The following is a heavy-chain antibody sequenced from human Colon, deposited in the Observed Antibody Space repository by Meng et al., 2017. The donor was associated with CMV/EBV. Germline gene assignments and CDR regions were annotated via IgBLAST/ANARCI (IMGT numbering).Heavy chain of an antibody. CDR2: ISTSGGRT. Sequence: GESLKISCAASEFTVSSSYMSWVRRAPGKGLEWVSTISTSGGRTYYADSVKGRFTISRDNAKNSLSLHMTSLRADDTAVYYCARDSYDFWNGHSYAFDIWGQGTMVTVSS. D-gene: IGHD3-3*01. CDR3: ARDSYDFWNGHSYAFDI. CDR1: EFTVSSSY. V-gene: IGHV3-21*04. J-gene: IGHJ3*02.